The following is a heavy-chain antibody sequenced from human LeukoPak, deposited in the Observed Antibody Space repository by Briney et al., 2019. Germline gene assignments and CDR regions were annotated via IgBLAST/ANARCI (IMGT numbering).Heavy chain of an antibody. D-gene: IGHD6-19*01. J-gene: IGHJ6*02. V-gene: IGHV1-69*04. CDR2: IIPILGIA. Sequence: SVKVSCKASGGTFSSYAISWVRQAPGQGLEWMGRIIPILGIANYAQKFQGRVTITADKSTSTAYMELSSLRSEDTAVYYCALPLDSSGWYGMDVWGQGTTVNVSS. CDR3: ALPLDSSGWYGMDV. CDR1: GGTFSSYA.